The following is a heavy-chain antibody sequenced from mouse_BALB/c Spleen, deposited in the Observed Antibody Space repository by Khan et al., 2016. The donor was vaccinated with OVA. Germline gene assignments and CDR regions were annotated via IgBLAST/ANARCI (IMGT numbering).Heavy chain of an antibody. CDR3: ARIYGGDFDY. Sequence: EVKLLESGPGLVKPSQSLSPTCTVTGYSITSDYAWNWIRQFPGNKLEWMGYISYSGNTKYNPSLKSRISITRDTSKNQFFLQLNSVTTEDTATYYCARIYGGDFDYWGQGTTLTVSS. J-gene: IGHJ2*01. D-gene: IGHD1-1*01. CDR2: ISYSGNT. CDR1: GYSITSDYA. V-gene: IGHV3-2*02.